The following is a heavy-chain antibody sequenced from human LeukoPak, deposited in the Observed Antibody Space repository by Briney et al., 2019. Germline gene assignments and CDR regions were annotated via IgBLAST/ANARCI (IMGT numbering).Heavy chain of an antibody. CDR2: IYSGGST. V-gene: IGHV3-66*01. J-gene: IGHJ3*02. D-gene: IGHD3-22*01. CDR3: ARVRLGGCYYDSSGYYRPDAFDI. CDR1: GFTVSSNY. Sequence: GSLRLSCAASGFTVSSNYMSWVRQAPGKGLEWVSVIYSGGSTYYADSVKGRFTISRDNSKNTLYLQMNSLRAVDAAVYYCARVRLGGCYYDSSGYYRPDAFDIWGQGTMVTVSS.